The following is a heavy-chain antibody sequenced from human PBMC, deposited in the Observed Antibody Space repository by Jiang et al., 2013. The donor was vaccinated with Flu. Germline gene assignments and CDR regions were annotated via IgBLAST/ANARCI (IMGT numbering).Heavy chain of an antibody. CDR1: GFTFNTHA. J-gene: IGHJ6*02. CDR2: ISHDGTDI. D-gene: IGHD3-3*01. V-gene: IGHV3-30-3*01. CDR3: AREYYDFWTGPVPYYYGLDV. Sequence: LVEVWGGRGPAWRSLRLSCAASGFTFNTHAMHWVRQPPGKGLEGVALISHDGTDIYYADSVRGRFTISRDNSKNTLSLQMNNLRGDDTAVYYCAREYYDFWTGPVPYYYGLDVWGQGTTVTVSS.